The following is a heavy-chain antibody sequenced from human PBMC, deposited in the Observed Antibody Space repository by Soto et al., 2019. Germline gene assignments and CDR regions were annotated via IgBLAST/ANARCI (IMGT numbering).Heavy chain of an antibody. CDR3: ARGRTTVTADYYYYYMDV. V-gene: IGHV1-69*02. CDR2: IIPILGIA. CDR1: GGTFSSYT. Sequence: SVKVSCKASGGTFSSYTISWVRQAPGQGLEWMGRIIPILGIANYAQKFQGRVTITADKSTSTAYMELSSLRSEDTAVYYCARGRTTVTADYYYYYMDVWGKGTTVTVSS. D-gene: IGHD4-17*01. J-gene: IGHJ6*03.